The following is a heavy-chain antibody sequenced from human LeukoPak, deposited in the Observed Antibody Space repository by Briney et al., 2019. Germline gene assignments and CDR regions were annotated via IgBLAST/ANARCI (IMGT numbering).Heavy chain of an antibody. V-gene: IGHV1-46*01. CDR1: GYTFTSYY. J-gene: IGHJ6*03. D-gene: IGHD6-19*01. CDR2: INPSGGST. Sequence: WASVKVSCKASGYTFTSYYMHWVRQAPGQGLEWMGIINPSGGSTSYAQKFQGRVTMTRDMSTSTVYMELSSLRSEDTAVYYCARDVVDAVAGSHYYYYYMDVWGKGTTVTVSS. CDR3: ARDVVDAVAGSHYYYYYMDV.